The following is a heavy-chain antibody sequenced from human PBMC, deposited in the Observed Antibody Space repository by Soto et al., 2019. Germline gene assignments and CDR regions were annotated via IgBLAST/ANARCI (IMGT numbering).Heavy chain of an antibody. CDR2: ISSSSSYI. J-gene: IGHJ4*02. V-gene: IGHV3-21*01. D-gene: IGHD5-12*01. CDR1: GFTFSSYS. Sequence: PGGSLRLSCAASGFTFSSYSMNWVRQAQGKGLEWVSSISSSSSYIYYADSVKGRFTISRDNAKNSLYLQMNSLRAEDTAVYYCARGIQTYSGYDYDPYNWGQGTLVTVSS. CDR3: ARGIQTYSGYDYDPYN.